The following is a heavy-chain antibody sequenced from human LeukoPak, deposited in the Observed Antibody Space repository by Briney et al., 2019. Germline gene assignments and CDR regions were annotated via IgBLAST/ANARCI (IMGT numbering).Heavy chain of an antibody. CDR3: ARRGSSWSTIDY. J-gene: IGHJ4*02. V-gene: IGHV4-59*08. D-gene: IGHD6-13*01. CDR1: GDSVSSYF. Sequence: SETLSLTCTVCGDSVSSYFWSWIRQPPGKGLEWIGHIYYSGSTNYNPSLKSRVTISVDTSKNQFSLKLNSVTAADTAVYYCARRGSSWSTIDYWGQGTLVTVAS. CDR2: IYYSGST.